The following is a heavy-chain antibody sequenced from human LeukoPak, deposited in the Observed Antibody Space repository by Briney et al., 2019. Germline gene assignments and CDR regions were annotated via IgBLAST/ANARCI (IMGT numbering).Heavy chain of an antibody. D-gene: IGHD6-13*01. V-gene: IGHV3-9*01. J-gene: IGHJ3*02. CDR3: ARGYSSSGTDAFDI. CDR2: ISWNSGSI. Sequence: PGGSLRLSRAASGFTFDDYAMHWVRQAPGKGLEWVSSISWNSGSIGYADSVKGRFTISRDNAKKSLYLQMNSLRAEDTALYYCARGYSSSGTDAFDIWGQGTMVTVSS. CDR1: GFTFDDYA.